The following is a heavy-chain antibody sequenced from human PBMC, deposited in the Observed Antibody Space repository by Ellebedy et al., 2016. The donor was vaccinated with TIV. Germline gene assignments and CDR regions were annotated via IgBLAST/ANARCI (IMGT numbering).Heavy chain of an antibody. Sequence: AASVKVSCKASGYSFTNYYMHWVRQAPGQGLEWMGVIYPLAGSTDYAQKFQGRVTLTRDPSTTTGYMERNSRKSEDTAVYYCARGVTVSGNDAFDIWGQGTMVTVSS. J-gene: IGHJ3*02. V-gene: IGHV1-46*01. CDR3: ARGVTVSGNDAFDI. D-gene: IGHD6-19*01. CDR2: IYPLAGST. CDR1: GYSFTNYY.